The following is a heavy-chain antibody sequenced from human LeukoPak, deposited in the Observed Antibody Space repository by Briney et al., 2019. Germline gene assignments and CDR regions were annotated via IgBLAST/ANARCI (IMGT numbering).Heavy chain of an antibody. Sequence: ASVKVSCKASGYTFTGYYMHWVRQAPGQGLEWMGWINPNSGGTNYAQKFQGRVTMTRDTSIRTAYMELSRLRSDDTAVYYCARERRYCSSTSCYTYAFDIWGQGTMVTVSS. J-gene: IGHJ3*02. D-gene: IGHD2-2*02. CDR3: ARERRYCSSTSCYTYAFDI. V-gene: IGHV1-2*02. CDR1: GYTFTGYY. CDR2: INPNSGGT.